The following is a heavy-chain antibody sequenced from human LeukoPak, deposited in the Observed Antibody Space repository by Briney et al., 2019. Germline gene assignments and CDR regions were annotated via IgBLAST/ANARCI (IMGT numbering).Heavy chain of an antibody. CDR3: ARVVVPAAMGPPYFDY. CDR1: GGTFSSYA. J-gene: IGHJ4*02. Sequence: ASVKVSCKASGGTFSSYAISWVRQAPGQGLEWMGGIIPIFGTANYAQKFQGRVTITADESTSTAYMELSRLRSDDTAVYYCARVVVPAAMGPPYFDYWGQGTLVTVSS. CDR2: IIPIFGTA. D-gene: IGHD2-2*01. V-gene: IGHV1-69*13.